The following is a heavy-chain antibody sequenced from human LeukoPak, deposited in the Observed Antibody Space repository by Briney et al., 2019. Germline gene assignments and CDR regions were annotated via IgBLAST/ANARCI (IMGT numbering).Heavy chain of an antibody. V-gene: IGHV3-23*01. Sequence: GGSLTLSCAASGCTFSSYAMSWVRQPPGKGLEWVAAINGSGGSTYYPDSVKGRFTISRDNYKNTLYLQMNSLRAEDTAVYYCAKGGVRGYCSGGSCLTLIQLPYYYGMDVWGQGTTVTVSS. CDR2: INGSGGST. J-gene: IGHJ6*02. CDR3: AKGGVRGYCSGGSCLTLIQLPYYYGMDV. CDR1: GCTFSSYA. D-gene: IGHD2-15*01.